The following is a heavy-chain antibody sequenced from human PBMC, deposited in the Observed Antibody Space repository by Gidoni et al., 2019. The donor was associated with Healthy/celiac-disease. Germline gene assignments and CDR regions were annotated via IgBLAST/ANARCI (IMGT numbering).Heavy chain of an antibody. Sequence: QVQLQESGPGLVKPSETLSLPCTVPGGSVSSGSYYWSWIRQPPGKGLEWIGYIYYSGSTNYNPSLKSRVTISVDTSKDQFSLKLSSVTAADTAVYYCARDLQYYYGSGGWFDPWGQGTLVTVSS. D-gene: IGHD3-10*01. V-gene: IGHV4-61*01. CDR3: ARDLQYYYGSGGWFDP. CDR2: IYYSGST. CDR1: GGSVSSGSYY. J-gene: IGHJ5*02.